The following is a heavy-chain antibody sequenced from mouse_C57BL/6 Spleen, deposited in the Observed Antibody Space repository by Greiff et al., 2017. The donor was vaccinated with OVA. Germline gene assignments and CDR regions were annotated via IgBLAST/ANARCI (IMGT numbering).Heavy chain of an antibody. CDR2: INPYNGDT. Sequence: VQLQQSGPELVKPGDSVKISCKASGYSFTGYFMNWVMQSHGKSLEWIGRINPYNGDTFYNQKFKGKATLTVDKSSSTAHMELRSLTSEDSAVYYCARRDYYGSGDYYAMDYWGQGTSVTVSS. D-gene: IGHD1-1*01. J-gene: IGHJ4*01. V-gene: IGHV1-20*01. CDR3: ARRDYYGSGDYYAMDY. CDR1: GYSFTGYF.